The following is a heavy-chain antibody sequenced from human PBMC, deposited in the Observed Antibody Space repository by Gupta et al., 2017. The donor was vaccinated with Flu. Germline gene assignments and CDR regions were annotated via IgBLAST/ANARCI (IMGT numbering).Heavy chain of an antibody. Sequence: EVELVESGGDWVQPGRSLRLSCVASGLRFDDYALHWARLASGKGPEWVGGISWNSGAIGYADSVKGRFTIARDNAKNSLYLEMDSLSVDDTAVYYCAKVKMIGATRYFFDLWGQGTPVTVSS. CDR2: ISWNSGAI. CDR3: AKVKMIGATRYFFDL. D-gene: IGHD3-22*01. J-gene: IGHJ4*02. CDR1: GLRFDDYA. V-gene: IGHV3-9*01.